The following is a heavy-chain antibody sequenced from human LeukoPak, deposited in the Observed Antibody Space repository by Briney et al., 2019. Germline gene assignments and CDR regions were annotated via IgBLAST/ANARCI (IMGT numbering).Heavy chain of an antibody. Sequence: GGSLRLSCAASGFIFSTCDMNWVRQAPGKGLEWISYISISSSTIYYADSVKGRFTISRDDSKSIAYLQMNSLKTEDTAVYYCTRDQTPYYWGQGTLVTVSS. CDR2: ISISSSTI. J-gene: IGHJ4*02. CDR1: GFIFSTCD. CDR3: TRDQTPYY. V-gene: IGHV3-48*01.